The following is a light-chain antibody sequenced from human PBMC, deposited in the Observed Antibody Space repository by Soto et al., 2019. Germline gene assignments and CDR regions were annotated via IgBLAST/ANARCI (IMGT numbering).Light chain of an antibody. CDR1: QRIARY. CDR2: VAS. V-gene: IGKV1-39*01. CDR3: QQTYSTPRT. J-gene: IGKJ2*01. Sequence: DIQMTQSPSSLSASAGDRVTITCRASQRIARYLNWYRQKPGKGPELLIYVASNLQSGVPSRFSGTGFGTDFTLTISSLHPEDFATYYCQQTYSTPRTFGQGTKVDIK.